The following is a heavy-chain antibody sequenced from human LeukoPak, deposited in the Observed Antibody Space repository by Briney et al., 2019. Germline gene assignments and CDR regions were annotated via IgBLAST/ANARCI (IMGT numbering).Heavy chain of an antibody. J-gene: IGHJ4*02. CDR3: ARGRLKTTIDY. D-gene: IGHD1-26*01. CDR2: INNSGST. V-gene: IGHV4-34*01. Sequence: SETLSLTCAVYGGSFSGYYWSWIRQPPGKGLEWIGEINNSGSTNYNPSLKSRVTISVDTSKNQFSLKLSSVTAADTAVYYCARGRLKTTIDYWGQGTLVTVSS. CDR1: GGSFSGYY.